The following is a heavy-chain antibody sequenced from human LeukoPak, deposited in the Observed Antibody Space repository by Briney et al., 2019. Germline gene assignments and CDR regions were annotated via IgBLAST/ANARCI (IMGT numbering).Heavy chain of an antibody. CDR1: GVSISSSNSY. V-gene: IGHV4-39*01. J-gene: IGHJ4*02. D-gene: IGHD6-6*01. CDR3: ARSNVRGIH. Sequence: PSETLSLTCTVPGVSISSSNSYWGWIRQPPGKGLEWIGDINHSGSTYYNPSLKSRVTISVNTSENQFSLKLSSVTAADTAVYFCARSNVRGIHWGQGTLVTVSS. CDR2: INHSGST.